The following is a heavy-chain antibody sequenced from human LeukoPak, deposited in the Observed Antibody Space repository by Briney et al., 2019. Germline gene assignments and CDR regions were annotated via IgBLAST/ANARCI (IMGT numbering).Heavy chain of an antibody. J-gene: IGHJ4*02. V-gene: IGHV1-2*02. CDR1: GYTFTGYY. Sequence: GASVKVSCKASGYTFTGYYMHWVRQAPGQGLEWMGWINPNGGGTNYAQKFQGRVTMTRDTSISTAYMELSRLRSDDTAVYYCAREGLGGYGFDYWGQGTLVTVSS. CDR3: AREGLGGYGFDY. D-gene: IGHD3-22*01. CDR2: INPNGGGT.